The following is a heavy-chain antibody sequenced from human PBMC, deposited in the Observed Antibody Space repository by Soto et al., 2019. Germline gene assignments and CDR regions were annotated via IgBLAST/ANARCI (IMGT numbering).Heavy chain of an antibody. D-gene: IGHD1-26*01. Sequence: SETLSLTCTVSGGSISSYYWSWIRQPPGKGLEWIGYIYYSGSTNYTPSLKSRVTISVDTSKNQFSLKLSSVTAADTAVYYCARSPGITDYWGQGTLVTVSS. CDR2: IYYSGST. CDR1: GGSISSYY. CDR3: ARSPGITDY. V-gene: IGHV4-59*01. J-gene: IGHJ4*02.